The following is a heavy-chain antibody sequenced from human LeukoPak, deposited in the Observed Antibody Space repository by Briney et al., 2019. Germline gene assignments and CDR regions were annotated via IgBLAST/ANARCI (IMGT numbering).Heavy chain of an antibody. CDR2: IYSGGNI. Sequence: TGGSLRLSCAASGFTVSSTYMSWVRQAPGKGLEWVSVIYSGGNIYYIDSVKGRFTISRDTSKNTLYLQMNSLRAEDTAVYYCAKSRDGYSYFDSWGQGTLVTVSS. V-gene: IGHV3-53*01. J-gene: IGHJ4*02. CDR3: AKSRDGYSYFDS. D-gene: IGHD5-24*01. CDR1: GFTVSSTY.